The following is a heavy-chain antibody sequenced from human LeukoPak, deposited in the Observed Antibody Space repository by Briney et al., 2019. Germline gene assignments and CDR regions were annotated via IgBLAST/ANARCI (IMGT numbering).Heavy chain of an antibody. V-gene: IGHV1-2*02. CDR1: GYTFTGYY. CDR2: INPNSGGT. D-gene: IGHD1-26*01. Sequence: EASVKVSCKASGYTFTGYYMHWVRQAPGQGLEWMGWINPNSGGTNYAQKFQGRVTMTRDTSISTAYMELSRLRSDDTAVYYCARASGSYHVGGWFDPWGQGTLVTVSS. CDR3: ARASGSYHVGGWFDP. J-gene: IGHJ5*02.